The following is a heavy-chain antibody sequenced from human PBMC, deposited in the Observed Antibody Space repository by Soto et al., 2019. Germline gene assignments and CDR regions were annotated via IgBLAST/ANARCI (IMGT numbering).Heavy chain of an antibody. V-gene: IGHV3-30*04. D-gene: IGHD6-13*01. J-gene: IGHJ6*02. CDR3: ARGDSSSWFYYYHYGMDV. CDR1: GFTISSYA. Sequence: GRSLALSRAAPGFTISSYAMHWVRAAPDKGLDWSALIYYDGRKKYYADSVKGRVTIARDNSEYTLYLQMNSLRAEDTAVYYCARGDSSSWFYYYHYGMDVWGQGTTVTVS. CDR2: IYYDGRKK.